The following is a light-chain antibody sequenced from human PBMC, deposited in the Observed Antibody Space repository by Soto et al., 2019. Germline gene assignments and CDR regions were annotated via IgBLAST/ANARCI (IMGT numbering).Light chain of an antibody. CDR2: NVG. CDR1: SSDVGGYNY. V-gene: IGLV2-14*03. Sequence: QSALTQPASVSGSPGQSITISCTGTSSDVGGYNYVSWYQQHPGKAPKVMIYNVGNRPSGVSNRFSGSKSGNTASLTISGLQAEDEADYFCSSYTSSSTVVFGGGTKLTVL. CDR3: SSYTSSSTVV. J-gene: IGLJ2*01.